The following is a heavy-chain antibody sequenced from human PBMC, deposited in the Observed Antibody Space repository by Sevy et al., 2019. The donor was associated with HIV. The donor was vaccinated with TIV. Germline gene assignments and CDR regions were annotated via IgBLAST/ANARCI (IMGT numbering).Heavy chain of an antibody. D-gene: IGHD2-15*01. CDR2: ISGSGGST. Sequence: GGSLRLSCAASGFTFSSYAMSWVRQAPGKGLEWVSAISGSGGSTYYADSVKGRFTISRDNSKNTLYLQMNSLRAEDTAVYYCAKFPRDIVVVVAATTHYYYYYYMDVWGQGTTVTVSS. CDR3: AKFPRDIVVVVAATTHYYYYYYMDV. V-gene: IGHV3-23*01. CDR1: GFTFSSYA. J-gene: IGHJ6*03.